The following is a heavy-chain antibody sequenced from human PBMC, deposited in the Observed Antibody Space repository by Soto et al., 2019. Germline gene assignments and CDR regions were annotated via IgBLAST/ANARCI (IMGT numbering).Heavy chain of an antibody. J-gene: IGHJ6*03. Sequence: ASVKVSCKASGYTFTGYYMHWVRQAPGQGLEWMGWINPNSGGTNYAQKFQGWVTMTRDTSISTAYMELSRLRSDDTAVYYCAKASWQLVPGPYYYYYCMDVWGKGTTVTV. D-gene: IGHD6-6*01. CDR1: GYTFTGYY. V-gene: IGHV1-2*04. CDR2: INPNSGGT. CDR3: AKASWQLVPGPYYYYYCMDV.